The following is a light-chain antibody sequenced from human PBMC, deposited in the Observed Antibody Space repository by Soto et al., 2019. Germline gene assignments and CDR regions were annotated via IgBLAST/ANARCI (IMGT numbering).Light chain of an antibody. V-gene: IGKV3-20*01. J-gene: IGKJ1*01. CDR1: QSVSSSY. Sequence: EIGLTQSPGTLSLSPGERATLSCRASQSVSSSYLAWYQQKPGQAPRLVIYGASSRATGIPDRISGSGSGTDFTLTISRLEPEDVAVYYCQQYGSSPRGTFGQGTKVEIK. CDR3: QQYGSSPRGT. CDR2: GAS.